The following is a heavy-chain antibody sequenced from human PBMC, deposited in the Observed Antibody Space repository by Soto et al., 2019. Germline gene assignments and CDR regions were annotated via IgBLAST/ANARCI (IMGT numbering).Heavy chain of an antibody. J-gene: IGHJ4*02. CDR2: ISYSGRT. CDR1: GASIITDNYF. CDR3: ARRRASDYGGNHHPYYFDR. V-gene: IGHV4-39*01. Sequence: ETLSLTCTVSGASIITDNYFWVWIRQSPRRGLELIGSISYSGRTYDNPSLQSRVTISIDASKNEFSLKLTSVTTADTAVYYCARRRASDYGGNHHPYYFDRWGQGTLVTVSS. D-gene: IGHD4-17*01.